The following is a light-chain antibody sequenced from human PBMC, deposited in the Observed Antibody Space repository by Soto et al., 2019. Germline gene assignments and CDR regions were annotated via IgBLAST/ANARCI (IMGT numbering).Light chain of an antibody. J-gene: IGLJ1*01. CDR3: FSYTSSGTYV. CDR1: SSDVGNYKY. CDR2: EVS. Sequence: QSALTQPASVSGSPGQSITISCTGTSSDVGNYKYVSWYQQHPGKAPKLMSYEVSNRPSGVSNRFSGSKSGNTASLTISGLQAEDETDYYCFSYTSSGTYVFGTGTQVTVL. V-gene: IGLV2-14*01.